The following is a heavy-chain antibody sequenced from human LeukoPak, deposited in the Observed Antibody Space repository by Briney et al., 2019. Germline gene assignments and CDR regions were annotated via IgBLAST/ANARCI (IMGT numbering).Heavy chain of an antibody. J-gene: IGHJ4*02. CDR1: GFTFSDHY. D-gene: IGHD2-2*01. CDR2: TRNKANSYTT. Sequence: PGGSLRLSCAASGFTFSDHYMDWVRQAPGKGLEWVGRTRNKANSYTTEYAASVKGRFTISRDDSKNSLYLQMNSLKTEDTAVYYCARGGMTAAVHYCFDYWGQGTLVTVSS. V-gene: IGHV3-72*01. CDR3: ARGGMTAAVHYCFDY.